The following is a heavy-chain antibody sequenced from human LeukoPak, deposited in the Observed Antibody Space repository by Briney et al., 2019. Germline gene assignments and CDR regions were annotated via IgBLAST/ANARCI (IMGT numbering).Heavy chain of an antibody. CDR3: ARERERHYDSSGYYFDY. D-gene: IGHD3-22*01. V-gene: IGHV4-61*02. CDR2: ISSSGST. Sequence: SETLSLTCTVSGDSISSGDYYWSWIRQPAGKGLEWIGRISSSGSTNYNPSLKSRVTISVDTSKNQFSLKLSSVTAADTAVYYCARERERHYDSSGYYFDYWGQGTLVTVSS. CDR1: GDSISSGDYY. J-gene: IGHJ4*02.